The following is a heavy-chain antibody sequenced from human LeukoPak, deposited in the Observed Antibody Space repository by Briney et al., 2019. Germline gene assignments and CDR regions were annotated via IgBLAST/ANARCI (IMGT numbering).Heavy chain of an antibody. CDR3: ARSFYDILTGYNWFDP. CDR1: GDSISSYY. CDR2: IYSSGST. V-gene: IGHV4-4*07. Sequence: SETLSLTCTVSGDSISSYYWSWIRQPAGKGLEWIGRIYSSGSTNYNPSLKSRVTMSVDTSKNQFSLKLSSVTAADTAVYYCARSFYDILTGYNWFDPWGQGTLVTVSS. J-gene: IGHJ5*02. D-gene: IGHD3-9*01.